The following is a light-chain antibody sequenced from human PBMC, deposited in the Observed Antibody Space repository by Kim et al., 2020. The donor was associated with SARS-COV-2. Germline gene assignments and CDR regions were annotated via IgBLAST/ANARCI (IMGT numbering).Light chain of an antibody. CDR3: LQYNRYPFT. V-gene: IGKV1-17*03. CDR2: APS. CDR1: QGISDF. Sequence: ASVGNRVTISCRASQGISDFLAWFQLKPGKVPRRLIFAPSTLQSGAPSRFSGSGSGTEFTIPISSLQPEDFATYYCLQYNRYPFTFGPGTRLEI. J-gene: IGKJ5*01.